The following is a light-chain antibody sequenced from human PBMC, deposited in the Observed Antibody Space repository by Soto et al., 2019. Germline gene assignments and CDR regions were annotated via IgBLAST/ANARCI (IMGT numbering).Light chain of an antibody. V-gene: IGKV3-20*01. CDR2: GAS. CDR1: QSVSSSC. Sequence: EIVLTQSPGTLSLSPGERATLSCRASQSVSSSCFSCYQQTPGQAPRLLIYGASSRATGIPDRFSGSGSGTDFTLTISRLDPEDFAVYYCQKYNEWPWTFGPGTKVEIK. CDR3: QKYNEWPWT. J-gene: IGKJ1*01.